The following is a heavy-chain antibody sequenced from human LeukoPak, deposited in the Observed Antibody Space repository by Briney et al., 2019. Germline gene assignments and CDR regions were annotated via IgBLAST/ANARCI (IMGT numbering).Heavy chain of an antibody. Sequence: SETLSLTCTVSGGSISGYYWSWIRQPPGKGLECIGYIYYTGTTNYNPSLKSRVTTSVDTSKNQFSLKLSSVTAADTAVYYCAKVTGEWRTYYFDYWGQGTLVTVSS. CDR1: GGSISGYY. V-gene: IGHV4-59*01. CDR2: IYYTGTT. D-gene: IGHD2-8*02. J-gene: IGHJ4*02. CDR3: AKVTGEWRTYYFDY.